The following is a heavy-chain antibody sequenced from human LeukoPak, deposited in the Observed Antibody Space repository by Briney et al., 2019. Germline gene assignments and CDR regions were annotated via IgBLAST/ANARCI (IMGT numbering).Heavy chain of an antibody. J-gene: IGHJ4*02. D-gene: IGHD1-14*01. CDR3: ARDWYHSFDY. CDR2: IKTDGST. Sequence: GGSLRLSCAASGFTFSSYSMNWVRQAPGKGLMWVSRIKTDGSTDYADSVKGRFTISRDNAKNTLYLEMNSLRADDTAVYYCARDWYHSFDYWGQGILVTVSS. V-gene: IGHV3-74*01. CDR1: GFTFSSYS.